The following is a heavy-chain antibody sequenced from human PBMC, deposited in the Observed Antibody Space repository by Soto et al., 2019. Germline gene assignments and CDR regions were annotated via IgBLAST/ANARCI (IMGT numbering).Heavy chain of an antibody. V-gene: IGHV3-23*01. J-gene: IGHJ5*01. CDR1: GFTFSSYW. D-gene: IGHD4-17*01. CDR3: AKDLSRWPHYAFDS. CDR2: ISTNGDTA. Sequence: GGSLRLSCAASGFTFSSYWMHWVRQAPGKGLEWASGISTNGDTANYADSVKGRFTISRDNSKNALYMQMNGLRPEDTAVYYCAKDLSRWPHYAFDSWGQGTLVTVSS.